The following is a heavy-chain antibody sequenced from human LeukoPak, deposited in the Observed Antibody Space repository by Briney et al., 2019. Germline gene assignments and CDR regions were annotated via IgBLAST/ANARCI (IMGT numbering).Heavy chain of an antibody. V-gene: IGHV4-39*01. D-gene: IGHD3-10*01. J-gene: IGHJ4*02. CDR3: ASVYYGSGSYYHYFDH. Sequence: SETLSLTCSVSGGSISSSSYYWGWIRQPPGKGLEWIGSISYSGSTYYNPSLKSRVTISVDTSKNQFSLKLSSVTAADTAVYYCASVYYGSGSYYHYFDHWGQGTLVTVSS. CDR1: GGSISSSSYY. CDR2: ISYSGST.